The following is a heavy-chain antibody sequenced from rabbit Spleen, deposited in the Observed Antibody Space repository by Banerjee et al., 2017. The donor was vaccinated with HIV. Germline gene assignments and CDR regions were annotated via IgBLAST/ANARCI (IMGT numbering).Heavy chain of an antibody. CDR2: IYTGGSGRT. J-gene: IGHJ3*01. Sequence: QSLEESGGDLVKPEGSLTLTCTASGFSFSSSYYMCWVRQAPGMGLEWIACIYTGGSGRTEYANWAKGRSTISKTSSTTVTLQMTSLTAADTATYFCARGDLGDGTYLPLWGQGTLVTVS. CDR1: GFSFSSSYY. CDR3: ARGDLGDGTYLPL. D-gene: IGHD7-1*01. V-gene: IGHV1S40*01.